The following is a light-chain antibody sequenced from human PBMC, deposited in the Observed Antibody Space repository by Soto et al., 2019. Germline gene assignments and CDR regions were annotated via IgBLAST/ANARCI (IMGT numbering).Light chain of an antibody. CDR3: QQYGSSSLT. CDR1: QSVSSSY. Sequence: EIVLTQSPGTLSLSPGERATLSCRASQSVSSSYLAWYQQKPGQAPRLLIYGASIRATGIPDRFSGSGSGTDFTLTISRLEAEDFVVYYCQQYGSSSLTFGGGTKVEIK. V-gene: IGKV3-20*01. J-gene: IGKJ4*01. CDR2: GAS.